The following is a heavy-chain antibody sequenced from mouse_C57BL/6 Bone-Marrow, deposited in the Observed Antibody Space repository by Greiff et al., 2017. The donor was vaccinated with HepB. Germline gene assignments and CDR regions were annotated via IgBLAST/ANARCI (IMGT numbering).Heavy chain of an antibody. J-gene: IGHJ3*01. Sequence: VQLQQPGAELVRPGSSVKLSCKASGYTFTSYWMHWVKQRPIQGLEWIGNIDPSDSETHYNQKFKDKATWTVDKSSSTAYMQLSSLTSEDSAVYYCARSDSNPSWFAYWGQGTLVTVSA. CDR1: GYTFTSYW. V-gene: IGHV1-52*01. CDR2: IDPSDSET. CDR3: ARSDSNPSWFAY. D-gene: IGHD2-5*01.